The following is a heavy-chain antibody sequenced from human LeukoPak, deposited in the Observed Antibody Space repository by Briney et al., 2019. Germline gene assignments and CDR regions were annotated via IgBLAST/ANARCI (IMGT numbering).Heavy chain of an antibody. D-gene: IGHD3-10*01. CDR3: TRDPAFLGGGWVDY. CDR2: ISGNSDYI. CDR1: GFTFSSFT. V-gene: IGHV3-21*01. J-gene: IGHJ4*02. Sequence: GGSLRLSCAASGFTFSSFTMNWVRQAPGKGLEWVSSISGNSDYIYYADSVKGRFTISRDNAENSLFLQMNNLRAEDTAVYYCTRDPAFLGGGWVDYWGQGTLVTVSS.